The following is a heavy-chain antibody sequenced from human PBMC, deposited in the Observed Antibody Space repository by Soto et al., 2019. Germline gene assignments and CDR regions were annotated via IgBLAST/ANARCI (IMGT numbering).Heavy chain of an antibody. CDR1: GFTFGDYA. CDR2: IRSKAYGGTT. Sequence: GGSLRLSCTASGFTFGDYAMSWFRQAPGKGLEWVGFIRSKAYGGTTEYAASVKGRFTISRDDSKSIAYLQMNSLKTEETAVYYCTRVYCSGGSCYSGFGYWYFDLWGRGTLVTVSS. V-gene: IGHV3-49*03. J-gene: IGHJ2*01. D-gene: IGHD2-15*01. CDR3: TRVYCSGGSCYSGFGYWYFDL.